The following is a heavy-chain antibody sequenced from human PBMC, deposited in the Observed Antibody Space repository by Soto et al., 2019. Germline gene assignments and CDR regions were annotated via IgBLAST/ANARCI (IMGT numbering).Heavy chain of an antibody. CDR3: ASLLWCWRGGHGDAFAI. Sequence: QVQLVESGGGVVQPGRSLRLSCAASGFTFSSYGMHWVRQAPGKGLEWVAVISYDGSNKYYSDSVKGRFTISRDNSKNTLYLQMNSVRADDTAVYYCASLLWCWRGGHGDAFAIWGQGTMVTVSS. D-gene: IGHD2-21*01. CDR2: ISYDGSNK. CDR1: GFTFSSYG. V-gene: IGHV3-30*03. J-gene: IGHJ3*02.